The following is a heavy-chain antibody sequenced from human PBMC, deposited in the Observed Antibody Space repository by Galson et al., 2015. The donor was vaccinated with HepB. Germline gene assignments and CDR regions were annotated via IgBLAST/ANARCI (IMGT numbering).Heavy chain of an antibody. V-gene: IGHV1-69*13. D-gene: IGHD2-15*01. CDR1: GGTFSSYA. CDR3: ARDRCSGGSCYDY. Sequence: SVKVSCKASGGTFSSYAISWVRQAPGQGLEWMGGIIPIFGTANYAQKFQGRVTITADESTSTAYMELSSLRSEDTAVYYCARDRCSGGSCYDYWGQGTLVTVSS. J-gene: IGHJ4*02. CDR2: IIPIFGTA.